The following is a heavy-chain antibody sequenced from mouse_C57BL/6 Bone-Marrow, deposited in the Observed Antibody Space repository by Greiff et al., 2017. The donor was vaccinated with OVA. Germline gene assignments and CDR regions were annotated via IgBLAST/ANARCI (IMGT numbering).Heavy chain of an antibody. CDR1: GYTFTSYW. J-gene: IGHJ2*01. V-gene: IGHV1-69*01. D-gene: IGHD2-1*01. CDR2: IDPSDSYT. CDR3: ARSRGSLDYGNFYFDY. Sequence: QVQLKQPGAELVMPGASVKLSCKASGYTFTSYWMHWVKQRPGQGLEWIGEIDPSDSYTNYNQKFKGKSTLTVDKSSSTAYMQLSSLTSEDSAVYYCARSRGSLDYGNFYFDYWGQGTTLTVSS.